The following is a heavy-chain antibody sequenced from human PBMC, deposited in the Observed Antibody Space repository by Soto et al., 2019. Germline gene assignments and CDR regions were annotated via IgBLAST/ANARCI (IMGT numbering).Heavy chain of an antibody. J-gene: IGHJ6*03. D-gene: IGHD3-3*01. CDR2: IYYSGST. V-gene: IGHV4-59*01. Sequence: QVQLQESGPGLVKPSETLSLTCTVSGGSISSYYWSWIRQPPGKGLEWIGYIYYSGSTNYNPSLKSRVTISVDTSKNQYSLKLSSVTAADTAVYYCARIGGVTENYYYYYYYMDVWGKGTTVTVSS. CDR1: GGSISSYY. CDR3: ARIGGVTENYYYYYYYMDV.